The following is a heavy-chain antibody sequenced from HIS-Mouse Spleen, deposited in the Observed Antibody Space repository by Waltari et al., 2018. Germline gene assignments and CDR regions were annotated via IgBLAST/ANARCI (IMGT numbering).Heavy chain of an antibody. CDR3: ARRYSGYDLGY. CDR2: ISYDGSNK. CDR1: GFTFSSYA. D-gene: IGHD5-12*01. Sequence: QVQLVESGGGLVQPGRSLSISCAASGFTFSSYAMHWVRQAPGKGLEWVAVISYDGSNKYYADSVKGRFTISRDNSKNTLYLQMNSLRAEDTAVYYCARRYSGYDLGYWGQGTLVTVSS. J-gene: IGHJ4*02. V-gene: IGHV3-30*04.